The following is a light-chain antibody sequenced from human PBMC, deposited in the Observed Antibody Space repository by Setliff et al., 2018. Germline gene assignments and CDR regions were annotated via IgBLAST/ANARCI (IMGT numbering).Light chain of an antibody. J-gene: IGLJ1*01. CDR3: SSYTSSSILYV. V-gene: IGLV2-14*03. CDR1: SSDVGGYNS. Sequence: QSVLAQPASVSGSPGQSITISCTGTSSDVGGYNSVSWYQQHPGKAPKLMIYDVSNRPSGVSNRFSGSKSGNTASLTISGLQAEDEADYYCSSYTSSSILYVFGTGTKVTV. CDR2: DVS.